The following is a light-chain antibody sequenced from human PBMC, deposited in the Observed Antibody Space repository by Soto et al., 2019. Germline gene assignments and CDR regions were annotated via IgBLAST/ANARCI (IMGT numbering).Light chain of an antibody. CDR1: QSLLLSNGYNY. Sequence: DMVMTQSPPSLPVTPGEPASISCRPSQSLLLSNGYNYLDWYLQKPGQSPQLLIYLGSNRASGVPDRFSGSGSGTDFTLKISRVEAEDVGVYYCMQALQTPYTFGQGTKLEIK. CDR3: MQALQTPYT. CDR2: LGS. V-gene: IGKV2-28*01. J-gene: IGKJ2*01.